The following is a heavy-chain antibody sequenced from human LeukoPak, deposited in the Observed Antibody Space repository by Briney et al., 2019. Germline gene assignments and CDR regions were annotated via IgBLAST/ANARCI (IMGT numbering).Heavy chain of an antibody. CDR3: AKLDVLRFLEWLIRANDAFDI. J-gene: IGHJ3*02. D-gene: IGHD3-3*01. Sequence: PGGSLRLSCAASGFTFSSYAMSWVRQAPGKGLEWVSAISGSGGSTYYADSVKGRLHSSRDNSNNTLYLQMNSLRAEDTAVYYCAKLDVLRFLEWLIRANDAFDIWGQGTMVTVSS. CDR2: ISGSGGST. CDR1: GFTFSSYA. V-gene: IGHV3-23*01.